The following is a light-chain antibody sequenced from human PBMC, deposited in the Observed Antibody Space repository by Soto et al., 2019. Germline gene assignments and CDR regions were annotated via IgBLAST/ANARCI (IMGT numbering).Light chain of an antibody. CDR3: QQYGSSPRT. CDR1: QSVSSSY. V-gene: IGKV3-20*01. CDR2: GAS. J-gene: IGKJ1*01. Sequence: EIVLTQSPGTLSLSPGERATLSCRAIQSVSSSYLAWYQQKPGHAPRLLIYGASSRATGIPDRFSGSGSGTDFTLTISRLEPEDFAVYYCQQYGSSPRTFGQGTKVDI.